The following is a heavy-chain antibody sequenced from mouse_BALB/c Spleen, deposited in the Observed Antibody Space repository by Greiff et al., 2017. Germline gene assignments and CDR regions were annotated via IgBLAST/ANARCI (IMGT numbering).Heavy chain of an antibody. J-gene: IGHJ4*01. CDR2: ISYSGST. D-gene: IGHD1-1*01. V-gene: IGHV3-2*02. Sequence: EVQLQQSGPGLVKPSQSLSLTCTVTGYSITSDYAWNWIRQFPGNKLEWMGYISYSGSTSYNPTLKSRISITRDTSKNQFFLQLNSVTTEDTATYYCARIPYYYGSSYAMDYWGQGTSVTVSS. CDR1: GYSITSDYA. CDR3: ARIPYYYGSSYAMDY.